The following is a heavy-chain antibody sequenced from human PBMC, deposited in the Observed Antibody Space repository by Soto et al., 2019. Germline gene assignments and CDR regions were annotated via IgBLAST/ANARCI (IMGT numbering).Heavy chain of an antibody. D-gene: IGHD1-26*01. CDR1: GYTFRNYG. CDR2: VSGYNRNT. Sequence: VQLVQSGAEVKKPGASVKVSCEAYGYTFRNYGITWVRQAPGQGLEWIGWVSGYNRNTNYAQKFEDRVTMTTDTSTSIAYLELRRLRIDDTAVYYCARERQWDPLPYWCPGTLLVVS. CDR3: ARERQWDPLPY. J-gene: IGHJ4*02. V-gene: IGHV1-18*01.